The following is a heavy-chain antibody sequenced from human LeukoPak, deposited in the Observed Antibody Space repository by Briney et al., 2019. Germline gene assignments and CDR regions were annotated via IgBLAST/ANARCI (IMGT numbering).Heavy chain of an antibody. CDR3: ARDDGWFDP. D-gene: IGHD5-24*01. Sequence: SSETLSLACTVSSGSISTSNYYWGWVRQPPGKALEWIGNIFYSGSTYYSPSLKSRVTISLDTSRNQFSLKLNSVTAADTAVYYCARDDGWFDPWGQGTLVTVSS. J-gene: IGHJ5*02. V-gene: IGHV4-39*07. CDR1: SGSISTSNYY. CDR2: IFYSGST.